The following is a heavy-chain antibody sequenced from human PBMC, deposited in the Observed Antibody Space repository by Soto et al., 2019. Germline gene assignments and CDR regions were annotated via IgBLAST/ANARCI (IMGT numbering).Heavy chain of an antibody. D-gene: IGHD1-1*01. Sequence: ASVKVSCKTSGYTFTNYDVNSVRQATGQGLEWIGWMTPNSGDTGYAQTFQGRVTMTRDTSTSTAYTELRSLRSEDTAIYYCARYTYKTVDLDYWGQGTLVTVSS. CDR2: MTPNSGDT. J-gene: IGHJ4*02. V-gene: IGHV1-8*01. CDR3: ARYTYKTVDLDY. CDR1: GYTFTNYD.